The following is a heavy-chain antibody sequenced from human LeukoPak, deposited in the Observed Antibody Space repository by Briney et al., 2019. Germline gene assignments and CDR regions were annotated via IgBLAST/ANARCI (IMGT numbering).Heavy chain of an antibody. CDR3: AKDYCSSTSCYTDY. V-gene: IGHV3-21*04. Sequence: GGSLRLSCAASGFTFSSYSMNWVRQAPGKGLEWVSSISSSSSYIYYADSVKGRFTISRDNAKKSLYLQMNSLRAEDTALYYCAKDYCSSTSCYTDYWGQGTLVTVSS. CDR2: ISSSSSYI. D-gene: IGHD2-2*02. CDR1: GFTFSSYS. J-gene: IGHJ4*02.